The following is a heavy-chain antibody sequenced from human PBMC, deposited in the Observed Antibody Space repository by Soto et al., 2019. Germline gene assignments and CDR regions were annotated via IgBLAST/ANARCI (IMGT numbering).Heavy chain of an antibody. CDR2: IYSGGNT. J-gene: IGHJ4*02. V-gene: IGHV3-53*01. CDR1: GFTVSNNY. D-gene: IGHD6-13*01. Sequence: EVQLVESGGGLIQPGGSLRLSCAASGFTVSNNYMRWVRQAPGKGLEWVSLIYSGGNTHYADSVKGRFTISRDDSKNTLYLQMNSLRVEYTAVYYCARDPPGIAASGAGGWGQGTLVTVSS. CDR3: ARDPPGIAASGAGG.